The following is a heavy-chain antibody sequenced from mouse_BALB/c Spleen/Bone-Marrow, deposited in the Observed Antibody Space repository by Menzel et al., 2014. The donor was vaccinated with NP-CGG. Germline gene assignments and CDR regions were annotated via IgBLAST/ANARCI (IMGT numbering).Heavy chain of an antibody. Sequence: EVKLVESGGGSAQPGGSLRLSCATSGFTLTDYYMSWVRQPPGKALEWLGFIRNKAKGYTTEYSASVKGRFTISRDNSQRILYLQMNTLRAEDSATYYCARDENVGIYWYFDVWGAGTTVIVSS. CDR3: ARDENVGIYWYFDV. CDR2: IRNKAKGYTT. CDR1: GFTLTDYY. J-gene: IGHJ1*01. V-gene: IGHV7-3*02.